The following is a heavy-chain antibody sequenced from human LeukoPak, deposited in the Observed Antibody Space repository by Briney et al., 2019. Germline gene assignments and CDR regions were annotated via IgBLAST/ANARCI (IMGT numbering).Heavy chain of an antibody. D-gene: IGHD2/OR15-2a*01. Sequence: GGSLRLSCAASGFTFSSYSMNWVRQAPGKGLEWVSYISSSSSTIYYADSVKGRFTISRENAKNSLYLQMTSLRAEDTAVYYCARDNSIAGGTRGGYYWGQGTLVTVSS. CDR2: ISSSSSTI. J-gene: IGHJ4*02. CDR3: ARDNSIAGGTRGGYY. V-gene: IGHV3-48*04. CDR1: GFTFSSYS.